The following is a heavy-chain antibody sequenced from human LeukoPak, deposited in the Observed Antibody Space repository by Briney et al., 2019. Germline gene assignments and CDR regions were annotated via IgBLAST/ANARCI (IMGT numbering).Heavy chain of an antibody. V-gene: IGHV4-34*01. Sequence: SETLSLTCAVYGGSFSGYYWSWIRQPPGKGLEWIGEINHSGSTNYNPSLKSRVTISVDTSKNQFSLKLSSVTAADTAVYYCAREMDDSSGYHDYWGQGTLVSVSS. D-gene: IGHD3-22*01. CDR1: GGSFSGYY. CDR3: AREMDDSSGYHDY. CDR2: INHSGST. J-gene: IGHJ4*02.